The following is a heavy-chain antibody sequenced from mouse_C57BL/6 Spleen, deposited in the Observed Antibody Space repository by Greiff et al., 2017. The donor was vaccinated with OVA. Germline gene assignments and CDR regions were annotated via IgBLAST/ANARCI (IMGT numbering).Heavy chain of an antibody. CDR1: GYTFTDYY. Sequence: EVKLMESGPELVKPGASVKISCKASGYTFTDYYMNWVKQSHGKSLEWIGDINPNNGGTSYNQKFKGKATLTVDKSSSTAYMELRSLTSEDSAVYYCAAHYYSNYDYFDYWGQGTTLTVSS. CDR3: AAHYYSNYDYFDY. J-gene: IGHJ2*01. V-gene: IGHV1-26*01. CDR2: INPNNGGT. D-gene: IGHD2-5*01.